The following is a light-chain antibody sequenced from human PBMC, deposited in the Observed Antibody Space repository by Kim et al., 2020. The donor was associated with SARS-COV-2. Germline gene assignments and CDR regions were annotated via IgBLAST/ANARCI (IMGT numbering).Light chain of an antibody. J-gene: IGKJ1*01. V-gene: IGKV1-5*01. Sequence: ASVGDRVTITWRASQSISSWLAWYQQKPGKAPKLLIYDASSLKSGVPARFSGSGSGTEFTLTISSLQPEDFATYYCQQYNSYPRTFGQGTKVDIK. CDR2: DAS. CDR3: QQYNSYPRT. CDR1: QSISSW.